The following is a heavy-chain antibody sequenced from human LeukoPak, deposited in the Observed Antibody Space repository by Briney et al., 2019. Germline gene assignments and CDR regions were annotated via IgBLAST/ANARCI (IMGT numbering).Heavy chain of an antibody. CDR2: ISWNSGSK. CDR3: AKLRNRGTYDSSGYYFDY. CDR1: VFTFDDYA. Sequence: GRSLRLSCAASVFTFDDYAMHWVRQAPGKGLEWVSGISWNSGSKGYADSAKGRFTISRDNAKNSLYLQMNSLRTEDTALYYCAKLRNRGTYDSSGYYFDYWGQGTLVTVSS. V-gene: IGHV3-9*01. J-gene: IGHJ4*02. D-gene: IGHD3-22*01.